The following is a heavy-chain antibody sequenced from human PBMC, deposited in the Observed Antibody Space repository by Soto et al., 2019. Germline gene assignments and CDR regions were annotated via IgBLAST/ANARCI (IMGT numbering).Heavy chain of an antibody. Sequence: SETLSLTCAVYGGSVSGYFRSWIRQPPGKGLEWIGEINHSGTTSYSPSLDSRVTTSVDTSKNQFSLRLSSVTAADTAIYYCARRYCSDSYCSYFDYWGRGTLVTVSS. CDR3: ARRYCSDSYCSYFDY. D-gene: IGHD2-15*01. CDR1: GGSVSGYF. J-gene: IGHJ4*02. V-gene: IGHV4-34*01. CDR2: INHSGTT.